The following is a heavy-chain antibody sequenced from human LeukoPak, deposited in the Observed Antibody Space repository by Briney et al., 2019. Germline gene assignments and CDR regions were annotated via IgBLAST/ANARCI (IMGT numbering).Heavy chain of an antibody. D-gene: IGHD2-2*01. CDR3: ARGDPDCSSTSCPSYYYGMDV. CDR2: ISSSSSYI. Sequence: GGSLRLSCAASGFTFSGYSMNWVRQAPGKGLEWVSSISSSSSYIYYADSVKGRFTISRDNAKNSLYLQMNSLRAEDTAVYYCARGDPDCSSTSCPSYYYGMDVWGQGTTVTVSS. CDR1: GFTFSGYS. J-gene: IGHJ6*02. V-gene: IGHV3-21*01.